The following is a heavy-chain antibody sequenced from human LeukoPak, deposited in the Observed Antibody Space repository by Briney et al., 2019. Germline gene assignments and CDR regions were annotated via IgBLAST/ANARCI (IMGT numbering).Heavy chain of an antibody. D-gene: IGHD4-17*01. Sequence: PGGSLRLSCAASGFTFRSYGMHWVRQAPGKGLEWVAAISYDGTNKYHADSVKGRFTISRDNSKNTLDLQMNSLRAEDTAVYYCASDYGDYGGTYGLDYWGQGTLVTVSS. CDR2: ISYDGTNK. J-gene: IGHJ4*02. CDR3: ASDYGDYGGTYGLDY. CDR1: GFTFRSYG. V-gene: IGHV3-30*03.